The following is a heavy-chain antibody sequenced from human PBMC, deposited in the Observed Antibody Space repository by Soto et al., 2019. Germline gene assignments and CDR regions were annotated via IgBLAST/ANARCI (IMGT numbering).Heavy chain of an antibody. CDR2: FSGSGGST. D-gene: IGHD6-19*01. Sequence: EVQLLESGGGLAQPGGSLRLSCVASGFTFGNHAMSWVRQAPGKGLEWVSGFSGSGGSTYYADFVKGRFTISRDDSKSTLYLQMNSLRVDDTAVYYCARDPSPGSSGWYYFDYWGQGTLVTVSP. J-gene: IGHJ4*02. CDR1: GFTFGNHA. V-gene: IGHV3-23*01. CDR3: ARDPSPGSSGWYYFDY.